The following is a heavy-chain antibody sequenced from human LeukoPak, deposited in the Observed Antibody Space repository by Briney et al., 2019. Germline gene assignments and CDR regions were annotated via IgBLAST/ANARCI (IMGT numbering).Heavy chain of an antibody. CDR1: GYTHTDLS. V-gene: IGHV1-24*01. J-gene: IGHJ4*01. CDR3: ATDRGTQLWSAFDH. D-gene: IGHD1-1*01. Sequence: ASVKVSCTVSGYTHTDLSIHWVRQAPGKGLEWMGGFDPEEGETIYAQNFQGRVSMTEDKSTDTAYMELSSLTSEDTAVYYCATDRGTQLWSAFDHWGQGTVVTVSS. CDR2: FDPEEGET.